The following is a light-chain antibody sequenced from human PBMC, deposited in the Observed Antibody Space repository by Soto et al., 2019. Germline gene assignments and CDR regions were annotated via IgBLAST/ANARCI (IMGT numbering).Light chain of an antibody. Sequence: DIQMTQSPSSLSASVGDRVTITCRASQCISIYLNWYQQKPGKAPVLLIYTASDLQGGVPSRFGGSGYGTDFTLTISSLQPEDFATYYCQQSYRTPTFGGGTKVEIK. CDR2: TAS. J-gene: IGKJ4*01. CDR3: QQSYRTPT. V-gene: IGKV1-39*01. CDR1: QCISIY.